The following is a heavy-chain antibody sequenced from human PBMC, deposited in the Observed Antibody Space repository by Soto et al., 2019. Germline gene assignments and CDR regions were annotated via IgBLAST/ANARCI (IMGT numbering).Heavy chain of an antibody. CDR2: IIPIFGTA. D-gene: IGHD3-10*01. Sequence: SVKVSCKASGGTFSSYAISWVRQAPGQGLEWMGGIIPIFGTANYAQKFQGRVTITADESTSTAYMELSSLRSEDTAVYYCARGSSDGSGSPDYYYYYMDVWGKGTTVTVSS. V-gene: IGHV1-69*13. J-gene: IGHJ6*03. CDR1: GGTFSSYA. CDR3: ARGSSDGSGSPDYYYYYMDV.